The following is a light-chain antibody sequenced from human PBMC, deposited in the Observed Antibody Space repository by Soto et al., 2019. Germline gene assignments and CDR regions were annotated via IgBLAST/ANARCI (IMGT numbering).Light chain of an antibody. CDR1: QAISSC. V-gene: IGKV1-5*03. CDR2: KAS. CDR3: QQYNSYSEA. Sequence: SQMTQSPSTLSGSVGDRVTIPCRASQAISSCLAWYQQKPGKAPKLLIFKASTLKSGVPSRFSGSGSGTEFTLTISSLQPDDFATYYCQQYNSYSEAFGQGTKVDIK. J-gene: IGKJ1*01.